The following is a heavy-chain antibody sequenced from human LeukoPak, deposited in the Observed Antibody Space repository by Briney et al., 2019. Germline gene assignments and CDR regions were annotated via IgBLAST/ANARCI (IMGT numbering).Heavy chain of an antibody. D-gene: IGHD6-13*01. V-gene: IGHV3-30*04. Sequence: ARSLRLSSAASAFTLSNYAAHWDSQAPGNGLEWEAAISSVGNNKYYADSMKGRFTITRDNSKSTLYLQMNSLRPEDTAVYYCAREQIAAAGTNWFDPWGQGTLVTVSS. CDR3: AREQIAAAGTNWFDP. CDR1: AFTLSNYA. J-gene: IGHJ5*02. CDR2: ISSVGNNK.